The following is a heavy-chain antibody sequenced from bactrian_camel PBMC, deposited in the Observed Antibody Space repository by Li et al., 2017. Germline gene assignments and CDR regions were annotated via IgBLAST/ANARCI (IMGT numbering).Heavy chain of an antibody. V-gene: IGHV3S55*01. J-gene: IGHJ4*01. CDR3: TKDSTDGGWASTY. CDR2: IDIDGST. CDR1: GVTFRRFC. D-gene: IGHD7*01. Sequence: HVQLVESGGGSVQAGGSLRLSCAASGVTFRRFCMAWFRQNPGKEREGVATIDIDGSTKYADSVKGRFTISRDNAKNTLYLHLNSLKTEDTAMYYCTKDSTDGGWASTYWGQGTQVTVS.